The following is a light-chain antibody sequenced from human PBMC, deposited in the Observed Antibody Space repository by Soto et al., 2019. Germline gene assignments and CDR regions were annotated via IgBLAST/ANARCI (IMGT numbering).Light chain of an antibody. Sequence: QSALTQPASVSGSPGQSITISCTGASSDVGLYDFVSWYQHHPGKAPKLLIFEVSYRPSGVSSRFSGSKSGNTASLTISGLQAEDEADYYCNSYTMFSTHVFGTGTKVTVL. CDR3: NSYTMFSTHV. CDR2: EVS. V-gene: IGLV2-14*01. CDR1: SSDVGLYDF. J-gene: IGLJ1*01.